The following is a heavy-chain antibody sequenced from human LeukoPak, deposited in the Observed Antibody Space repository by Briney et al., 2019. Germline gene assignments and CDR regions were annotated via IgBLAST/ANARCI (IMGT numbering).Heavy chain of an antibody. CDR1: GGSISSYY. CDR2: IYYSGST. D-gene: IGHD3-9*01. V-gene: IGHV4-59*01. Sequence: SETLSLTCTVSGGSISSYYWSWIRQPPGKGLEWIGYIYYSGSTNYNPSLKSRVTISVDTSKNQFSLKLSSVTAADTAVYYCARIALYDDTAFYSGYYYYYYPMDVWGQGTTVTVSS. J-gene: IGHJ6*02. CDR3: ARIALYDDTAFYSGYYYYYYPMDV.